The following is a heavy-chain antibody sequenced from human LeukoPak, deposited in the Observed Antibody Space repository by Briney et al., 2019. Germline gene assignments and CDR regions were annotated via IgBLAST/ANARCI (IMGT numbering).Heavy chain of an antibody. V-gene: IGHV3-7*03. CDR1: GFTFGGYW. CDR2: IKQDGSEK. Sequence: PGGSLRLSCAASGFTFGGYWMSWVRQPPGKGLEWVAYIKQDGSEKYYVDSVKGRFTISRDNSKNTLYLQMNSLRAEDTAVYYCAKRPSGGYYFDYWGQGTLVTVSS. J-gene: IGHJ4*02. D-gene: IGHD4-23*01. CDR3: AKRPSGGYYFDY.